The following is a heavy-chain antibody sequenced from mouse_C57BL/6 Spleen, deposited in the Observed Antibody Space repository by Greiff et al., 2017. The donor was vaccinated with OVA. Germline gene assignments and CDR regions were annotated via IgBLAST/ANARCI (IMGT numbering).Heavy chain of an antibody. D-gene: IGHD1-1*01. CDR3: ARHDYYGSSYFAY. Sequence: EVKLMESGGGLVKPGGSLKLSCAASGFTFSSYTMSWVRQTPEKRLEWVATISGGGGNTYYPDSVKGRFTISRDNAKNTLYLQMSSLRSEDTALYYCARHDYYGSSYFAYWGQGTLVTVSA. CDR1: GFTFSSYT. J-gene: IGHJ3*01. CDR2: ISGGGGNT. V-gene: IGHV5-9*01.